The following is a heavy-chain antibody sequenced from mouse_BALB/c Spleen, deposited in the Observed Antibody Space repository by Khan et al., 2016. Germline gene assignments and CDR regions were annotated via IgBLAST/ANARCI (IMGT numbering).Heavy chain of an antibody. CDR3: ARSNRNAAWFAY. Sequence: EVQLQESGPSLAKPSQTLSLTCSVTGDSITSGYWNWIRKFPGNRLEYMGYISYSGNTYYNPFLKSRISITRDTSKNQHYLQLISVTTEDTATYYSARSNRNAAWFAYWGQGTLVTVSA. CDR2: ISYSGNT. V-gene: IGHV3-8*02. D-gene: IGHD2-14*01. J-gene: IGHJ3*01. CDR1: GDSITSGY.